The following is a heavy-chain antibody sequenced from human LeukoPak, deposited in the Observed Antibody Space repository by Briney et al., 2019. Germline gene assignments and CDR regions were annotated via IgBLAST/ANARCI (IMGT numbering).Heavy chain of an antibody. CDR2: ISSGAHTI. CDR1: GFDIKNHE. D-gene: IGHD5-12*01. Sequence: SLRLSCAASGFDIKNHEMNWVRQAPGKGREWISYISSGAHTIHYADSVKGRFTVSRDDAENSLSLQMNSLRADDTSVYYCARSPSNGYDYMDYWGRGTLVTVSS. V-gene: IGHV3-48*03. J-gene: IGHJ4*02. CDR3: ARSPSNGYDYMDY.